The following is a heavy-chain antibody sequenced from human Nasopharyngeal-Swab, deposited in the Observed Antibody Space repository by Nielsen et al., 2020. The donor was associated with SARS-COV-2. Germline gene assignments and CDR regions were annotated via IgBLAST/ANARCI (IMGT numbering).Heavy chain of an antibody. D-gene: IGHD1-26*01. V-gene: IGHV3-74*03. CDR3: ARESYSWSWYGPDY. J-gene: IGHJ4*02. Sequence: GILKISCTVSGFTFTDYWMHWLRQSPGKGPVWLSRIDNDGSSTTYADSVRGRFTISRDNARNTLFLQLHSLRAEDTAVYYCARESYSWSWYGPDYWGQGTQVTVSS. CDR2: IDNDGSST. CDR1: GFTFTDYW.